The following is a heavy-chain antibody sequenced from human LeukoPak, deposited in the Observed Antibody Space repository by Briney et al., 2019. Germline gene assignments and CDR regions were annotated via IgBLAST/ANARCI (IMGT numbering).Heavy chain of an antibody. D-gene: IGHD2-2*01. J-gene: IGHJ6*03. V-gene: IGHV4-34*01. CDR3: ASYCSSTSCYDMDV. CDR2: INHSGST. Sequence: SETLSLTCAVYGGSFSGYYWSWIRQPPGKGLQWIGEINHSGSTNYNPSLKSRVTISVDTSKNQFSLKLSSVTAADTAVYYCASYCSSTSCYDMDVWGKGTTVTVSS. CDR1: GGSFSGYY.